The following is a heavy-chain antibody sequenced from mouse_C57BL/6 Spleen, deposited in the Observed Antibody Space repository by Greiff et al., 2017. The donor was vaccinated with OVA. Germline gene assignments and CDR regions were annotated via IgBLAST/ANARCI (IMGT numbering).Heavy chain of an antibody. Sequence: QVQLQQSGAELVKPGASVKISCKASGYAFSSYWMNWVKQRPGKGLEWIGQIYPGDGDTNYNGKFKGKATLTADKSSSTAYMQLSSLTSEDSAVYFCARGGWLLPLDYWGQGTTLTVSS. CDR3: ARGGWLLPLDY. CDR2: IYPGDGDT. J-gene: IGHJ2*01. D-gene: IGHD2-3*01. V-gene: IGHV1-80*01. CDR1: GYAFSSYW.